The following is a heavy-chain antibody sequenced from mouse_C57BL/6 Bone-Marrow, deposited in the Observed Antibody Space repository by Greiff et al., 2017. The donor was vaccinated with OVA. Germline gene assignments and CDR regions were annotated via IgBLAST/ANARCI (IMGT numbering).Heavy chain of an antibody. D-gene: IGHD2-4*01. CDR2: IDPSDSYT. Sequence: VQLQQPGAELVRPGTSVKLSCKASGYTFTSYWMHWVKQRPGQGLEWIGVIDPSDSYTNYNQKFKGKATLTVDTSSSTAYMQLSSLTSEDSAVYYCASIYYDYDRYWYFDVWGTGTTVTVSS. J-gene: IGHJ1*03. V-gene: IGHV1-59*01. CDR1: GYTFTSYW. CDR3: ASIYYDYDRYWYFDV.